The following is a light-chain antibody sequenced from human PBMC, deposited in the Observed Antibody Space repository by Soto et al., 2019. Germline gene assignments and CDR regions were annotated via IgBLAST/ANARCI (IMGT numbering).Light chain of an antibody. J-gene: IGLJ2*01. CDR1: STDVGGYNY. V-gene: IGLV2-8*01. CDR2: EVS. Sequence: QSALTQPPSASGSPGQSVTISCTGTSTDVGGYNYVSWYQQHPGKAPKLMLYEVSKRPSAVPDRFSGSKSGNTASLTVSGLQAEDEADYYCSSYAGSNNVVFGGGTKVTVL. CDR3: SSYAGSNNVV.